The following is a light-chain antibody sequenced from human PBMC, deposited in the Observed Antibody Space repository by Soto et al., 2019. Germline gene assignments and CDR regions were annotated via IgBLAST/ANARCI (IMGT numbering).Light chain of an antibody. CDR3: CSDAGSYIL. CDR2: DVS. CDR1: SSDVGGYNY. V-gene: IGLV2-11*01. Sequence: QSALTQPRSVSGSPGQSVTISCTGTSSDVGGYNYVSWYQQHPGKAPKLMIYDVSKRPSGVPDRFSGSKSGNTASLTISGLQAEDEADYYCCSDAGSYILFGTGTKLTVL. J-gene: IGLJ1*01.